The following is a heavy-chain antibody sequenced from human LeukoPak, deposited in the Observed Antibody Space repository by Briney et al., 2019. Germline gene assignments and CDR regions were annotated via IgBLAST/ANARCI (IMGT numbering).Heavy chain of an antibody. CDR2: IYFSGST. J-gene: IGHJ4*02. D-gene: IGHD1-26*01. CDR3: ARVSRDSGNYYTFLDY. CDR1: GGSISNYY. Sequence: SETLSLTCSVSGGSISNYYWSWIRQAPGQGLEWMGYIYFSGSTNYNPSLKSRVTISVDMAKNQFSLKMTSVTATDTAVYYCARVSRDSGNYYTFLDYWGQGTLVSVSS. V-gene: IGHV4-59*12.